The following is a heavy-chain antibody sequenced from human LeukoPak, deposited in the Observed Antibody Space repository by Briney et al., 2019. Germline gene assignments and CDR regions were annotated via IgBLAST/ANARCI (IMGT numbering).Heavy chain of an antibody. CDR3: AREGSPDYYYYMDV. D-gene: IGHD3-10*01. J-gene: IGHJ6*03. Sequence: PGGSLRLSCAASGFTFSSYSMNWVRQAPGKGLEWVSYISSSSSTIYYADSVKGRFTISRDNAKNSLYLQMNSLRAEDTAVYYCAREGSPDYYYYMDVWGKGTTVTVSS. V-gene: IGHV3-48*01. CDR1: GFTFSSYS. CDR2: ISSSSSTI.